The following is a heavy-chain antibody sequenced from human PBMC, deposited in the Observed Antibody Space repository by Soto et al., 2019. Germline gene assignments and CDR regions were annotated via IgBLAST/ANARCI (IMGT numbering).Heavy chain of an antibody. D-gene: IGHD1-1*01. CDR1: GYSFTDYY. CDR2: INPSGGST. Sequence: QVQLVQSGAEVKKPGASVKVSCKASGYSFTDYYMHWVRQAPGHGLEWMGIINPSGGSTNYAQKFQGRVTMPRDTSTSTLYMELSTLRSEDTAVYYCARDRNAYFDYWGQGTLVTVSS. V-gene: IGHV1-46*03. J-gene: IGHJ4*02. CDR3: ARDRNAYFDY.